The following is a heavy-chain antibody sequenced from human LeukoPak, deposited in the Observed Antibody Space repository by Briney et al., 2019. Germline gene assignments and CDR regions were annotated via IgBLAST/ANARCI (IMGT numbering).Heavy chain of an antibody. Sequence: ASVKVSCKASGYTFTSYDINWVRQASGQGLEWMGWMSPKSANTGYAQKFQGRVTMTRDMSTTTDYMELSSLRSEDTAVYYCARDNSVGDIAWWFDPWGQGTLVTVSS. V-gene: IGHV1-8*02. J-gene: IGHJ5*02. D-gene: IGHD3-16*02. CDR2: MSPKSANT. CDR3: ARDNSVGDIAWWFDP. CDR1: GYTFTSYD.